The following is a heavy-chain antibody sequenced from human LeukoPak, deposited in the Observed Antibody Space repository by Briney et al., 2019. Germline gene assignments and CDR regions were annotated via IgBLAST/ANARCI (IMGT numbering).Heavy chain of an antibody. Sequence: GGSLRLSCAASGFTVSINYMSWVRQAPGKGLEWVSIIYSGGGTYYADSVKGRFTLSRDNSKSTLYLQMNSLRAEDTAVYYCARSPYYYDSSGYHGAFDIWGQGTVVTVSS. D-gene: IGHD3-22*01. J-gene: IGHJ3*02. CDR2: IYSGGGT. V-gene: IGHV3-53*01. CDR3: ARSPYYYDSSGYHGAFDI. CDR1: GFTVSINY.